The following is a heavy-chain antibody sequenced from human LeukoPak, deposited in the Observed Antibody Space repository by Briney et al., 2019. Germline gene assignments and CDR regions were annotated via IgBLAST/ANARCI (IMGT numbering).Heavy chain of an antibody. CDR1: GNTFRRYD. J-gene: IGHJ6*03. Sequence: ASVKVSCKASGNTFRRYDIDWIRQAPGQGLEWMGWMDPNSGNTGYAQKFQGRVTITRNTSISTAYMELSSLRSEDTAVYYCARGRTGDLFYYYYYMDVWGKGTTVTVSS. D-gene: IGHD7-27*01. V-gene: IGHV1-8*01. CDR2: MDPNSGNT. CDR3: ARGRTGDLFYYYYYMDV.